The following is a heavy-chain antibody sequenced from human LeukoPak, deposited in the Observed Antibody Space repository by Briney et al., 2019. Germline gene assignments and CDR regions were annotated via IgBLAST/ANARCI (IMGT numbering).Heavy chain of an antibody. J-gene: IGHJ4*02. CDR2: IYPGDSDT. Sequence: GASLKISCKGSGSSFTSYWIGWVRPMPGKGLEWMGIIYPGDSDTRYSPSFQGQVTISADQSISTSYLRWSSLQTSDTAMYYCARQKYSWNYVYDYWGQGTLVTVSS. CDR3: ARQKYSWNYVYDY. V-gene: IGHV5-51*01. D-gene: IGHD1-7*01. CDR1: GSSFTSYW.